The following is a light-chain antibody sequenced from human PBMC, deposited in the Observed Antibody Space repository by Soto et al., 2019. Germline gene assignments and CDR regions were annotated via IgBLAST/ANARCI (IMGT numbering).Light chain of an antibody. V-gene: IGKV3-15*01. CDR1: QRVSGSY. CDR3: QQYSNWPRT. J-gene: IGKJ1*01. Sequence: DIVLAQSPGTLSLSPGERATLSCRASQRVSGSYLAWYQQKPGQAPRLLIYGASSRATDIPPRFSGSGSGTEFILTISSLQSEDFAVYYCQQYSNWPRTFGQGTKVDIK. CDR2: GAS.